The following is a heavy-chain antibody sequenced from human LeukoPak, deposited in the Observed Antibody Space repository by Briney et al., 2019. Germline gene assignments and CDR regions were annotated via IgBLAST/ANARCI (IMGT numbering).Heavy chain of an antibody. Sequence: GGSLRLSCAASGFTFSDYYMSWTRQAPGKGLEWVSYISSSSSYTNYADSVKGRFTISRDNAKNSLYLQMNSLRAEDTAVYYCARYGWYFDYWGQGTLVTVSS. CDR2: ISSSSSYT. J-gene: IGHJ4*02. CDR3: ARYGWYFDY. D-gene: IGHD4-17*01. V-gene: IGHV3-11*03. CDR1: GFTFSDYY.